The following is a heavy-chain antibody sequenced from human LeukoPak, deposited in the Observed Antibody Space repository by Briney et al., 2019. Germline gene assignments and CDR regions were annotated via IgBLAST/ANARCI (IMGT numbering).Heavy chain of an antibody. D-gene: IGHD1-26*01. CDR3: ARDRLVGAGLGRYLDY. CDR2: VYTDGST. V-gene: IGHV3-66*02. CDR1: GFTVSNNY. J-gene: IGHJ4*02. Sequence: GGSLRLSCAASGFTVSNNYMSWVRQAPGKGLEWVSRVYTDGSTYYEDSVKGRLSIFSDNSKNTLYLQMNSLRAEETAVYYGARDRLVGAGLGRYLDYWGQGTLVTVSS.